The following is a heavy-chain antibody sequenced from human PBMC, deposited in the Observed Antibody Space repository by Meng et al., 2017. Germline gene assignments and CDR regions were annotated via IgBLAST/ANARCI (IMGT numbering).Heavy chain of an antibody. Sequence: VQLGQAGAGVMKPGALVKVSCKASGDTFTSYGISWVRQAPGQGLEWMGWISAYNGNTNYTQKLQGRVTMTTDTSTSTAYMELRSLRSDDTAVYYCARVSHTYYYDSSGYYPSDYWGQGTLVTVSS. CDR2: ISAYNGNT. J-gene: IGHJ4*02. D-gene: IGHD3-22*01. V-gene: IGHV1-18*01. CDR1: GDTFTSYG. CDR3: ARVSHTYYYDSSGYYPSDY.